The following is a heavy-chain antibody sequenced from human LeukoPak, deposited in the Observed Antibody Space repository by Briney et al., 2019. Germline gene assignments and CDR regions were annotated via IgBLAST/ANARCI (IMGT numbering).Heavy chain of an antibody. Sequence: GWSLRLSCAASGFTFSSYSMNWVRQAPVKGLEWVSSISSSSSYIYYADSVKGRFTISRDNAKNSLYLQMNSLRAEDKAVYYCARLEEEWLTNDAFYSGGEGTMVTVSA. V-gene: IGHV3-21*01. J-gene: IGHJ3*02. CDR1: GFTFSSYS. D-gene: IGHD6-19*01. CDR2: ISSSSSYI. CDR3: ARLEEEWLTNDAFYS.